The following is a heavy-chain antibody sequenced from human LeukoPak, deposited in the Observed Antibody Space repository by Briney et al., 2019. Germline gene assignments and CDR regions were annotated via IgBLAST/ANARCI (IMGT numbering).Heavy chain of an antibody. V-gene: IGHV3-23*01. CDR1: GFTFGSYA. CDR2: ISGSGGST. CDR3: AKVLRWTSGLREHDAFDI. J-gene: IGHJ3*02. Sequence: RGSLRLSCAASGFTFGSYAMSWVRQAPGKGLEWVSAISGSGGSTYYADSVKGRFTISRDNSKNTLYLQMNSLRAEDTAVYYCAKVLRWTSGLREHDAFDIWGQGTMVTVSS. D-gene: IGHD5-12*01.